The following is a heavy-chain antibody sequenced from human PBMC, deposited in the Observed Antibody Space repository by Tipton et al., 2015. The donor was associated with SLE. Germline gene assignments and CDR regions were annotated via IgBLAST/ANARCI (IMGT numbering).Heavy chain of an antibody. Sequence: SLRLSCAASGFTFDDYVMHLVRQAPGKGLEWVSLLGWNNDRIAYADSVKGRFTISRDNAMNSLSLQMNSLRAEDTAVYYCARVTFDGPFDIWGQGTMVTVSS. J-gene: IGHJ3*02. CDR2: LGWNNDRI. D-gene: IGHD3-9*01. V-gene: IGHV3-9*01. CDR3: ARVTFDGPFDI. CDR1: GFTFDDYV.